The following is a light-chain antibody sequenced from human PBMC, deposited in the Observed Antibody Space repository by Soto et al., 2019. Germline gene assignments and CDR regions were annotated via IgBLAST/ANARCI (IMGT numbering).Light chain of an antibody. V-gene: IGKV1-39*01. CDR3: QQTYTTPEIT. J-gene: IGKJ5*01. CDR1: QSMSIS. CDR2: GAS. Sequence: IHMTQSPSSLSASVGDRVTITCRASQSMSISLNWYQLKPGKAPSLLMYGASYLKSGVPTRFSGSGSGTDFTLTISSLQPEDFATYYCQQTYTTPEITFGQGTRLEIK.